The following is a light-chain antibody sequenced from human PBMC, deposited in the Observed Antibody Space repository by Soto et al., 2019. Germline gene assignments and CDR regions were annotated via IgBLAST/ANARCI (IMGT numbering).Light chain of an antibody. CDR3: QQSYRFPKT. V-gene: IGKV1-39*01. CDR2: GAS. J-gene: IGKJ1*01. Sequence: DVRLTQSPSSVSASVGDRLTLTCRASETVTSYLNWYQQKPGKAPKLLIYGASTLQSGVPSRFSGSGTGTDFTLTIVNLQPDDFATYYCQQSYRFPKTFGRGTKVEV. CDR1: ETVTSY.